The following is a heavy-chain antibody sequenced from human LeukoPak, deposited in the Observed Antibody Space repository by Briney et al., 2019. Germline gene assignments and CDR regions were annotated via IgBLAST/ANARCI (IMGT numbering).Heavy chain of an antibody. CDR2: ISRSGSTK. Sequence: GGSLRLSCAASGFTFSDYNMRWIRQAPGKGLEWVSSISRSGSTKYYADSVKGRFTISRDNSKNTLFLQMNSLRAEDTAVYYCAKRRGLELLYYYYMDVWGKGTTVTVSS. CDR1: GFTFSDYN. D-gene: IGHD1-7*01. J-gene: IGHJ6*03. CDR3: AKRRGLELLYYYYMDV. V-gene: IGHV3-11*01.